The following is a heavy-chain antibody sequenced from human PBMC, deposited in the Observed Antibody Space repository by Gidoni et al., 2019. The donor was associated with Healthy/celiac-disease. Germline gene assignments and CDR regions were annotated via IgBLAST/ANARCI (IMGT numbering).Heavy chain of an antibody. D-gene: IGHD4-17*01. CDR3: GATTVTTGGVYWYFDL. CDR1: GGTFSSYA. CDR2: IIPIFGTA. J-gene: IGHJ2*01. V-gene: IGHV1-69*01. Sequence: QVQLVQSGAEVKKPGSSVKVSCKASGGTFSSYAISWVRQAPGQGLEWMGGIIPIFGTANYAQKFQGRVTITADESTSTAYMELSSLRSEDTAVYYCGATTVTTGGVYWYFDLWGRGTLVTVSS.